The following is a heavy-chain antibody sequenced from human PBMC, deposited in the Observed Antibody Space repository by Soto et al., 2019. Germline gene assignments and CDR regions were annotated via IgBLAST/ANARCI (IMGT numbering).Heavy chain of an antibody. CDR2: ISGSGGST. D-gene: IGHD5-18*01. V-gene: IGHV3-23*01. CDR3: AKRSDSGYSYGKFDY. Sequence: PGGSLRLSCAASGFTFSSYAMSWVRRAPGKGLEWVSAISGSGGSTYYADSVKGRFTISRDNSKNTLYLQMNSLRAEDTAVYYCAKRSDSGYSYGKFDYWGQGTMVTVSS. CDR1: GFTFSSYA. J-gene: IGHJ4*02.